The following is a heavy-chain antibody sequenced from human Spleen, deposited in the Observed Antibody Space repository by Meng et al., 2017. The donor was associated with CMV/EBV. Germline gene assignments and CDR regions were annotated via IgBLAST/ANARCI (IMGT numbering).Heavy chain of an antibody. CDR3: AKLGDFWSGRRPYYDYGMDV. D-gene: IGHD3-3*01. Sequence: GGSLRLSCAASGFSFDDYGLSWVRQAPGKGLEWVSGINWSGTSTGYADSVKGRFTISRDNAKNSLFLQMNSLRAEDTALYYCAKLGDFWSGRRPYYDYGMDVWGQGTTVTVSS. J-gene: IGHJ6*02. V-gene: IGHV3-20*04. CDR1: GFSFDDYG. CDR2: INWSGTST.